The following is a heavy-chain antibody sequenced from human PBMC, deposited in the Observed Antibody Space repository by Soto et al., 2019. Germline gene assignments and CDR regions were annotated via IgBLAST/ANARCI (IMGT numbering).Heavy chain of an antibody. CDR2: ISSDGSDK. V-gene: IGHV3-30*18. Sequence: QVQLVESGGGVVQPGRSLRLSCAASGFTFSNFGMHWVRQAPGKGLEWVAAISSDGSDKYYSDSVKGRFTISRDNSKNLLFLQINNLIVENTSYYFCTNGSNVARQELDYWGQGTLVTVSS. CDR1: GFTFSNFG. CDR3: TNGSNVARQELDY. D-gene: IGHD3-10*01. J-gene: IGHJ4*02.